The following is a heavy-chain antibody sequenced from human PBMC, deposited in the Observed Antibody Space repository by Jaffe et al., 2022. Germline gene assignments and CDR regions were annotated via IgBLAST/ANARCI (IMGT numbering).Heavy chain of an antibody. V-gene: IGHV4-61*02. CDR1: GGSISSGSYY. D-gene: IGHD4-17*01. CDR3: ARDQGYRGYDYGDYESTPYNWFDP. J-gene: IGHJ5*02. CDR2: IYTSGST. Sequence: QVQLQESGPGLVKPSQTLSLTCTVSGGSISSGSYYWSWIRQPAGKGLEWIGRIYTSGSTNYNPSLKSRVTISVDTSKNQFSLKLSSVTAADTAVYYCARDQGYRGYDYGDYESTPYNWFDPWGQGTLVTVSS.